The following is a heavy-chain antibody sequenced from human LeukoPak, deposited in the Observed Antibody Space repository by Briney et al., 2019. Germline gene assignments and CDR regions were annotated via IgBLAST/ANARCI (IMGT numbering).Heavy chain of an antibody. J-gene: IGHJ4*02. D-gene: IGHD5-18*01. Sequence: GASVKVSCKASGGTFSSYAISWVRQAPGQGLEWMGGIIPIFGTANYAQKFQGRVTITADESTSTAYKELSSLRSEDTAVYYCARGDTAMAPGGSDYWGQGTLVTVSS. CDR3: ARGDTAMAPGGSDY. V-gene: IGHV1-69*01. CDR1: GGTFSSYA. CDR2: IIPIFGTA.